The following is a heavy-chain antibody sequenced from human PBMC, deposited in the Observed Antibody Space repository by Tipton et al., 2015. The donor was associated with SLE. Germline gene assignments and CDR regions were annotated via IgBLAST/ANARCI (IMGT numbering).Heavy chain of an antibody. J-gene: IGHJ5*02. D-gene: IGHD1-26*01. Sequence: TLSLTCTVSGGSISSYNWSWIRQPPGKGLEWIGYIYYSGSTNYNPSLMSRVTISVDTSKNQFSLKLSSVTAADTAVYYCARKWGSWSDPWGQGTLVTVSS. CDR1: GGSISSYN. CDR3: ARKWGSWSDP. CDR2: IYYSGST. V-gene: IGHV4-59*01.